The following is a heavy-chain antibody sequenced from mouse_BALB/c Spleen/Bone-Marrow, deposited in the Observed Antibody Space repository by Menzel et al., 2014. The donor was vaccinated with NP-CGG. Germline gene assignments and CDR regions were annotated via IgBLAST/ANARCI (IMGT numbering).Heavy chain of an antibody. D-gene: IGHD2-1*01. CDR1: GYTFTSYW. V-gene: IGHV1-87*01. CDR2: IYPGDGDT. CDR3: ARTYGNYGGVDY. J-gene: IGHJ4*01. Sequence: QVQLQQSGAELARPGTSVKLSCKASGYTFTSYWMQWVKQRPGQGLEWIGAIYPGDGDTRYTQRFKGKATLTADKSSSTACMQFSSLASEDSAVYYCARTYGNYGGVDYWGQGTSVTVSS.